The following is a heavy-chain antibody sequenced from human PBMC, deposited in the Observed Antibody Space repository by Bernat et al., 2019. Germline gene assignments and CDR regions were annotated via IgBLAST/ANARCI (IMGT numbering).Heavy chain of an antibody. CDR1: GYAFTGYY. CDR3: ARDNRIRTHYYYYYGMDV. V-gene: IGHV1-2*04. J-gene: IGHJ6*02. D-gene: IGHD2/OR15-2a*01. Sequence: QVQLVQSGAEVKKPGASVKVSCKASGYAFTGYYMHWVRQAPGQGLEWMGWINPNSGGTNYAQKFQGWVTMTRDTSISTAYMELSRLRSDDTAVYYCARDNRIRTHYYYYYGMDVWGQGTTVTVSS. CDR2: INPNSGGT.